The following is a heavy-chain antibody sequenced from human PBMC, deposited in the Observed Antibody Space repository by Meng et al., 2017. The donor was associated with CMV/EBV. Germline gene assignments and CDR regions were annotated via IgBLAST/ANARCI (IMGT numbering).Heavy chain of an antibody. Sequence: QVELVQPGAGVKRPGASVKVSCQTSGYRFSDHYMHWVRQAPGQGLEWMGWIYPNSGSTHYAQKFQDRVTMTRDTSISTVYMELSRLTSDDTAVYYCVRDHNWGPDYWGQGTLVTVSS. CDR2: IYPNSGST. D-gene: IGHD1-1*01. CDR1: GYRFSDHY. CDR3: VRDHNWGPDY. V-gene: IGHV1-2*02. J-gene: IGHJ4*02.